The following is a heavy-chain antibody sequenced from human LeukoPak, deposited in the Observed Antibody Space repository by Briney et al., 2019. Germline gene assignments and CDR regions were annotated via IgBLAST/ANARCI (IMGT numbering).Heavy chain of an antibody. V-gene: IGHV3-64D*06. CDR2: ITFDGGST. Sequence: GGSLRLSCSASGFTFSTYAIHWVRQAPGKGLEYVSTITFDGGSTYYADSVKGRFTISRDNSKNTVYLQVNSLRPEDTAVYYCVKDQSGSGSWWGQGTQVTVSS. D-gene: IGHD3-10*01. CDR3: VKDQSGSGSW. J-gene: IGHJ4*02. CDR1: GFTFSTYA.